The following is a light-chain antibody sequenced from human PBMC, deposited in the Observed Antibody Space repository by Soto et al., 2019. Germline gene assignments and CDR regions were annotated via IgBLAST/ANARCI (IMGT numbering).Light chain of an antibody. Sequence: QSVLTQPPSASASLGHTVTLTCTLSSGYSKYKVDWYQQRPGKGPRIVMRVGTGGILGSKGDGIPARFSVLGSGLKRYLTIKNVEEEDESYYPCGAGHGTVVFGGGTKLTVL. CDR2: VGTGGILG. CDR1: SGYSKYK. V-gene: IGLV9-49*01. CDR3: GAGHGTVV. J-gene: IGLJ2*01.